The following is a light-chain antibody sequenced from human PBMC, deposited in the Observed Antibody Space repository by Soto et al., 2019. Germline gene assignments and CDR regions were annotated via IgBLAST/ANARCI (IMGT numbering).Light chain of an antibody. CDR3: HQYSRSPVTFSPLT. Sequence: EIVLTQSPAILSLSPGEKATLSCRASQSVSGSLGWYQQKPGQAPRLIIYDASVRATGIPARFSGSGSGTDFTLTISSLEPEDFAVYYCHQYSRSPVTFSPLTFGGGSKVEI. V-gene: IGKV3-11*01. CDR2: DAS. CDR1: QSVSGS. J-gene: IGKJ4*01.